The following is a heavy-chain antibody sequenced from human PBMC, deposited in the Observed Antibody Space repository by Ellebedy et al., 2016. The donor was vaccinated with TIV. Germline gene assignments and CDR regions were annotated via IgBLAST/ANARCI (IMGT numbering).Heavy chain of an antibody. Sequence: SETLSLTCTVSGGSISSYYWSWIRQPPGKGLEWIGYIYYSGSTNYNPSLKSRVTISVDTSKNQFSLKLSSVTAADTAVYYCASNALHRVYYDVYYYYMDVWGKGTTGTVSS. CDR1: GGSISSYY. CDR3: ASNALHRVYYDVYYYYMDV. CDR2: IYYSGST. J-gene: IGHJ6*03. D-gene: IGHD3-3*01. V-gene: IGHV4-59*08.